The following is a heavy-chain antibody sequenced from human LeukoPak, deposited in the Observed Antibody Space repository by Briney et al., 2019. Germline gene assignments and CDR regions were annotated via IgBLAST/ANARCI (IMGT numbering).Heavy chain of an antibody. Sequence: SETLSLTCAVYGGSFSGYYWSWIRQPPGKGLEWIGEINHSGSTNYNPSLKSRVTISVDTSKNQFSLKLSSVTAADTAVYYCARVVRIAAAATGHWGQGTLVTVSS. CDR2: INHSGST. V-gene: IGHV4-34*01. J-gene: IGHJ4*02. CDR3: ARVVRIAAAATGH. D-gene: IGHD6-13*01. CDR1: GGSFSGYY.